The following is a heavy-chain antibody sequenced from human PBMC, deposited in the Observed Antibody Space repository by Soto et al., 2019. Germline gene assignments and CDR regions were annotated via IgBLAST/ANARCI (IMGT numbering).Heavy chain of an antibody. CDR1: GFTFSSYS. Sequence: EVQLVESGGGLVKPGGSLRLSCAASGFTFSSYSMNWVRQAPGKGLEWVSYIHSSGSTIYYADSVEGRFTISRDNAKNSLYLQMNSLRAEDTAMYYCARAVNWNQFDPWGQGTLVTVSS. CDR2: IHSSGSTI. CDR3: ARAVNWNQFDP. D-gene: IGHD1-1*01. V-gene: IGHV3-21*05. J-gene: IGHJ5*02.